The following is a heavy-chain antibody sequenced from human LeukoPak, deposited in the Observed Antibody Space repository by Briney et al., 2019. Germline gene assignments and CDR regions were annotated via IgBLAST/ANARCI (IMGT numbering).Heavy chain of an antibody. V-gene: IGHV3-9*01. J-gene: IGHJ1*01. Sequence: GGSLRLSCAGSGFIFNNYAMHWVRQPPGKGLEWVSGISWNSGTIDYADSVRGRFTISRDNAKNSLYLQMDSLRAEDTAVYYCARDDHGYSYGSGYFQHWGQGTLVTVSS. CDR3: ARDDHGYSYGSGYFQH. CDR1: GFIFNNYA. CDR2: ISWNSGTI. D-gene: IGHD5-18*01.